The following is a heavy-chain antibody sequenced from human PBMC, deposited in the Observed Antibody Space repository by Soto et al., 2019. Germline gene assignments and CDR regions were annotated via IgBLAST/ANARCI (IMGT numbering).Heavy chain of an antibody. J-gene: IGHJ5*02. V-gene: IGHV1-18*01. CDR1: GYSFSNYG. CDR3: ARDWYPRFDP. Sequence: GASVKVSCKASGYSFSNYGITWVRQAPGQGLEWMGWISPSSGETNYAQKFQGRVTLTTDTSTSTTYLDLRSLKSDDTAVYYCARDWYPRFDPWGQGTLVTVAS. CDR2: ISPSSGET. D-gene: IGHD6-13*01.